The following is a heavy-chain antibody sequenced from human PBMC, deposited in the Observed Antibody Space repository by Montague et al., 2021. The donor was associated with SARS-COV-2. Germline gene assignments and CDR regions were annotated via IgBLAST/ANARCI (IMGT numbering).Heavy chain of an antibody. CDR1: AGSLSSRSNY. CDR2: VDSAGST. Sequence: SDTLSLTRTVSAGSLSSRSNYWGWIRQPPGMGLQWIGSVDSAGSTYYSPSLKSRVTISLDTSKNQFSLKLSSVTAADTAVYYCARDEYNRYWYKYWGQGALVTVSS. V-gene: IGHV4-39*07. D-gene: IGHD2-8*02. CDR3: ARDEYNRYWYKY. J-gene: IGHJ4*02.